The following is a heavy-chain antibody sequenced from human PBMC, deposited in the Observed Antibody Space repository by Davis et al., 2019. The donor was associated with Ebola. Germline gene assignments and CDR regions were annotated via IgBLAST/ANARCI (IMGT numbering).Heavy chain of an antibody. CDR2: ISSSSSYI. CDR1: GFTVSSNY. V-gene: IGHV3-21*01. CDR3: AKDPTYYYYYGMDV. J-gene: IGHJ6*02. Sequence: GESLKISCAASGFTVSSNYMSWVRQAPGKGLEWVSSISSSSSYIYYADSVKGRFTISRDNAKNSLYLQMNSLRAEDTAVYYCAKDPTYYYYYGMDVWGQGTTVTVSS.